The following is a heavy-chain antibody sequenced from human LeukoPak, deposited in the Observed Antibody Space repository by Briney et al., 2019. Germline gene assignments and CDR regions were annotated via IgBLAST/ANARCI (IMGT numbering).Heavy chain of an antibody. Sequence: PGGSLRLSCAASGFTVSDNYMSWVRQAPGKGVEWVSVMYSGGDTYYTDSVKGRFTFSRDISKNTLYLQMNGLRTEDTAMYYCARDAPQVPAAGVLASWGQGTLVTVSS. V-gene: IGHV3-53*01. D-gene: IGHD6-13*01. CDR3: ARDAPQVPAAGVLAS. CDR1: GFTVSDNY. J-gene: IGHJ5*02. CDR2: MYSGGDT.